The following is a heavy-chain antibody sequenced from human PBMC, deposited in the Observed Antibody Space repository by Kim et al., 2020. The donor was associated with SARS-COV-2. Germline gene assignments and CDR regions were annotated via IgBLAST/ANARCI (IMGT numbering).Heavy chain of an antibody. Sequence: GGSLRLSCAASGFTFSSYSMNWVRQAPGKGLEWVSYISSSSSTIYYADSVKGRFTISRDNAKNSLYLQMNSLRDEDTAVYYCARGDSYYDFWSGYYNYFDYWGQGTLVTVSS. V-gene: IGHV3-48*02. CDR1: GFTFSSYS. J-gene: IGHJ4*02. D-gene: IGHD3-3*01. CDR3: ARGDSYYDFWSGYYNYFDY. CDR2: ISSSSSTI.